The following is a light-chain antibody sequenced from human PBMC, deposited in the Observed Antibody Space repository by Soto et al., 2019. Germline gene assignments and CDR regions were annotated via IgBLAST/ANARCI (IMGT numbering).Light chain of an antibody. J-gene: IGLJ2*01. V-gene: IGLV2-8*01. CDR3: TSYAGSTSVI. CDR2: EVN. Sequence: QSALTQPPSASGSPGQSVTISCTGTSSDVGGYNYVSWYQQHPGKAPKLMIYEVNKRPSGVPDRFSGSKSGNTASLTVSGLQDEDEADYYCTSYAGSTSVIFGGGTKLTVL. CDR1: SSDVGGYNY.